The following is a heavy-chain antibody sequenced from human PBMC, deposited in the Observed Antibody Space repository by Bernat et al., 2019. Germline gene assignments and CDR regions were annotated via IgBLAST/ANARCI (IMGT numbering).Heavy chain of an antibody. CDR2: ISYDGRDK. CDR3: VKTEGWLVSRPPFDY. CDR1: GFTFSSYG. Sequence: QVQLVESGGGVVQPGTSLRLSCAASGFTFSSYGMHWVRQAPGKGLEWVALISYDGRDKYYVVSVKGRFTIARDNSKNTLYLQMKSLRDEDTAVYHCVKTEGWLVSRPPFDYWGQGALVTVSS. V-gene: IGHV3-30*18. J-gene: IGHJ4*02. D-gene: IGHD6-19*01.